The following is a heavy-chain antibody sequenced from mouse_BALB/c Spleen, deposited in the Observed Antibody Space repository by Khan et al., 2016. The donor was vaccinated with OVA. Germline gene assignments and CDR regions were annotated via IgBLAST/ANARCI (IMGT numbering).Heavy chain of an antibody. D-gene: IGHD1-1*01. Sequence: QMQLEESGAELAKPGASVKMSCKASGYTFINYWILWVKQRPGQGLEWIGYINPSTASTEYNQNFNDKATLTADKSSRTAYMQLSSLTSEDSAVYYCARRGLRWDFDYWGQGTTLTVSS. CDR2: INPSTAST. J-gene: IGHJ2*01. CDR1: GYTFINYW. CDR3: ARRGLRWDFDY. V-gene: IGHV1-7*01.